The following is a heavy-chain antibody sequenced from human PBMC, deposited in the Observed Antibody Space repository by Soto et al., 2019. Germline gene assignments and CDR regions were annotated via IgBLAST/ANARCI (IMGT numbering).Heavy chain of an antibody. J-gene: IGHJ4*02. V-gene: IGHV1-69*13. CDR2: IIPIFGTA. Sequence: SVKVSCKASGGTFSSYAISWVRQAPGQGLEWMGGIIPIFGTANYAQKFQGRVTITADESTSTAYMELSSLRSEDTAMYHCARDRGYCSGGSCYSGHVFDYWGQGTLVTVSS. CDR3: ARDRGYCSGGSCYSGHVFDY. D-gene: IGHD2-15*01. CDR1: GGTFSSYA.